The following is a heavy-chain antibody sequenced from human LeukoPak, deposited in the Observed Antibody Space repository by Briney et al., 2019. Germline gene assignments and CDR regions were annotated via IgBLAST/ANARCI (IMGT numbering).Heavy chain of an antibody. J-gene: IGHJ4*02. CDR2: TYYRSKWYY. Sequence: SQTLSLTCAISGDSVSSNSAAWNWIRQSPSRGLEWLGKTYYRSKWYYDYAVSVKSRITINPDTSKNQFSLQLNSVTPEDTAVYYCARELDILTAYAGDFDSWGQGTLVTVSS. CDR1: GDSVSSNSAA. V-gene: IGHV6-1*01. CDR3: ARELDILTAYAGDFDS. D-gene: IGHD3-9*01.